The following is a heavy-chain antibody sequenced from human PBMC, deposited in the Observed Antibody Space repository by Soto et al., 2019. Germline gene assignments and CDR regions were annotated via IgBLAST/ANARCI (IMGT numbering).Heavy chain of an antibody. V-gene: IGHV4-31*03. D-gene: IGHD3-3*01. CDR2: IYYSGST. J-gene: IGHJ5*02. CDR3: ARVKPYYDFWSGNWFDP. CDR1: CGSIISGGYY. Sequence: SETLSLTCTFSCGSIISGGYYWSWIRQHPGKGLEWIGYIYYSGSTYYNPSLKSRVTISVDTSKNQFSLKLSSVTAADTAVYYCARVKPYYDFWSGNWFDPWGQGTLVTVSS.